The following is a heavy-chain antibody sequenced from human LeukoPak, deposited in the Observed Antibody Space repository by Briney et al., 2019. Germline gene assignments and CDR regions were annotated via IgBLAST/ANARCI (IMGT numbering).Heavy chain of an antibody. V-gene: IGHV4-59*08. CDR2: VSHSGSS. J-gene: IGHJ4*02. D-gene: IGHD6-13*01. Sequence: SETLSLTCTVSGGSISSYYWSWMRQPPGKAPEWIGYVSHSGSSSYNPSLRGRVSTSVDTSMSQFSLKVLSVTAADTAVYYCTRHARNSWHSDHWGQGAVVTVSS. CDR3: TRHARNSWHSDH. CDR1: GGSISSYY.